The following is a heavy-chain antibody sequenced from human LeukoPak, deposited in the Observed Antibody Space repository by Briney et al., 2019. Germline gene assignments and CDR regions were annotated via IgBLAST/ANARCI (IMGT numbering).Heavy chain of an antibody. V-gene: IGHV1-2*02. J-gene: IGHJ6*03. D-gene: IGHD1-1*01. CDR3: ARGKQLDWAHYYYYYMDV. Sequence: GASVKVSCKASGYTFTGYYMHWVRQAPGHGLEWMGWINPDSGGTNYAQKFQGRVTMTRDTSINTAYMELSRLRSDDTAVYYCARGKQLDWAHYYYYYMDVWGKGTTVTVSS. CDR1: GYTFTGYY. CDR2: INPDSGGT.